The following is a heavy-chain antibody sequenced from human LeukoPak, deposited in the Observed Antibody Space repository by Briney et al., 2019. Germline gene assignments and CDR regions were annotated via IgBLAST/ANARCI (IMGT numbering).Heavy chain of an antibody. CDR1: GFTFSNYA. Sequence: GGSLRLSCTVSGFTFSNYAMSWVRQAPGKGLEWVSYISSSGSTMYYADSVKGRFTISRDNAKNSLYLQMNSLRADDTAVYYCARGHAYCSGGSCPNLDYWGQGTLVTVSS. V-gene: IGHV3-48*03. CDR3: ARGHAYCSGGSCPNLDY. D-gene: IGHD2-15*01. J-gene: IGHJ4*02. CDR2: ISSSGSTM.